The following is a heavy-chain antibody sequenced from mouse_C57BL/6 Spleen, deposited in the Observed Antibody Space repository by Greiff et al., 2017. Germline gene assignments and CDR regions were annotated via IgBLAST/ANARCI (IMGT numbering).Heavy chain of an antibody. D-gene: IGHD1-1*01. V-gene: IGHV3-6*01. CDR2: ISYDGSN. CDR1: GYSITSGYY. Sequence: EVQLQESGPGLVKPSQSLSLTCSVTGYSITSGYYWNWIRQFPGNKLEWMGYISYDGSNNYNPSLKNRISITRDTSKNQFFLKLNSVTTEDTATYYCAGGFIYYYGRGFDYWGQGTTLTVSS. J-gene: IGHJ2*01. CDR3: AGGFIYYYGRGFDY.